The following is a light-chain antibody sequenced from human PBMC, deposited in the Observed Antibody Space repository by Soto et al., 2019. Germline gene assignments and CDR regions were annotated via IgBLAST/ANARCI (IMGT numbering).Light chain of an antibody. CDR3: QQYGYSPPWT. CDR1: QSVSSN. V-gene: IGKV3-20*01. Sequence: EIVMTQSPATLSVSPGERATLSCRASQSVSSNLAWYQQKAGQAPRLLIYGASSRASGIPDRFSGSGSGTDFTLTISRLEPEDFAVYYCQQYGYSPPWTFGQGTKVDIK. CDR2: GAS. J-gene: IGKJ1*01.